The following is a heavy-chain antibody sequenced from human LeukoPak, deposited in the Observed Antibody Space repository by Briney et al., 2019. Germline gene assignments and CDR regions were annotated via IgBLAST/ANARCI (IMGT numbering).Heavy chain of an antibody. CDR3: ARAGYSRFVDDLDY. CDR2: ISAYNGNT. Sequence: ASVKVSCKASGYIFTNYGINWVRQAPGQGLEWMGWISAYNGNTKYTHKHQDRVTMTTDSSTSTAYMELKTLRSDDTAVYFCARAGYSRFVDDLDYWGQGTLVIVSS. D-gene: IGHD1-26*01. CDR1: GYIFTNYG. V-gene: IGHV1-18*01. J-gene: IGHJ4*02.